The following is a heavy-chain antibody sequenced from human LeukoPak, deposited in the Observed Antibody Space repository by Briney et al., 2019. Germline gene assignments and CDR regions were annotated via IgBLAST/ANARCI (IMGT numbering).Heavy chain of an antibody. J-gene: IGHJ4*02. Sequence: ASVKVSCKASGGTFSSYVISWVRQAPGQGLEWMGRIIPIFGSANYAQKFQGRVTITTDESTSTVYMELSSLRSEDTAVYYCAREGPGYSDNSGYYSMDYWGQGTLVTVSS. CDR2: IIPIFGSA. CDR3: AREGPGYSDNSGYYSMDY. V-gene: IGHV1-69*05. D-gene: IGHD3-22*01. CDR1: GGTFSSYV.